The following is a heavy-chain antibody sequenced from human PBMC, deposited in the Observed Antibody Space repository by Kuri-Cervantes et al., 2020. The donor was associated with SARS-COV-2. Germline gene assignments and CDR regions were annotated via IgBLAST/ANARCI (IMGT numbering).Heavy chain of an antibody. Sequence: GESLKISCKGSGYSFTSYWIGWVRQMPGKGLEWMGIIYPGDSDTRYSPSFQGQVTISADKSISTAYLQWSSLKASDTAMYYCARQSRGATATVTTDYYYYGMDVWGQGTTVTDSS. D-gene: IGHD4-17*01. V-gene: IGHV5-51*01. CDR3: ARQSRGATATVTTDYYYYGMDV. J-gene: IGHJ6*02. CDR1: GYSFTSYW. CDR2: IYPGDSDT.